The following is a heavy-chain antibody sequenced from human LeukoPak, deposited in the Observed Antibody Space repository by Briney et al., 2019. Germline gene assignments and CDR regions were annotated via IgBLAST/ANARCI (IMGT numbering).Heavy chain of an antibody. V-gene: IGHV3-23*01. CDR2: ISGSGGST. CDR1: GFTFSSYA. D-gene: IGHD3-22*01. Sequence: GGSLRLSCAASGFTFSSYAMSGVRQAPGKGLEWVSAISGSGGSTCYADSVKGRFTISRDNSKNTLYLQMNSLRAEDTAVYYCAKDINYDIPFDYWGQGTLVTVSS. CDR3: AKDINYDIPFDY. J-gene: IGHJ4*02.